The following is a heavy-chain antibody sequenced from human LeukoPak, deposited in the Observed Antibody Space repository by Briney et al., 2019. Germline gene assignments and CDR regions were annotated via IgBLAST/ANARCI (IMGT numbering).Heavy chain of an antibody. CDR2: INTDGSDT. CDR3: ARDESVSGPTTFDY. D-gene: IGHD6-19*01. Sequence: GGSLRLSCAASGFTFRRYWMHWVRQAPGKGPVWVSRINTDGSDTIYADSVKGRFTISRDNAKNTLFLQMNSLRAEDTAVYYCARDESVSGPTTFDYWGQGTLVTVSS. J-gene: IGHJ4*02. V-gene: IGHV3-74*01. CDR1: GFTFRRYW.